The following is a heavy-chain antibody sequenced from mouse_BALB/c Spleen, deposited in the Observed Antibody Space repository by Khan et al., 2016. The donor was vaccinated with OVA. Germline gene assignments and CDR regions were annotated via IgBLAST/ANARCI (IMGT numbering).Heavy chain of an antibody. J-gene: IGHJ1*01. D-gene: IGHD2-3*01. CDR2: IYPGDGDT. CDR3: ARTGDPYGGYFGDFDD. CDR1: GYTFTSYW. V-gene: IGHV1-87*01. Sequence: QVQLKQSGAELARPGASVKLSCKASGYTFTSYWMQWVQQRPGQGLEWIGAIYPGDGDTRYTQKFKGKATLTADKSSSPAYMQLSTLASEDSAVFDYARTGDPYGGYFGDFDDWGEGTTVTVSS.